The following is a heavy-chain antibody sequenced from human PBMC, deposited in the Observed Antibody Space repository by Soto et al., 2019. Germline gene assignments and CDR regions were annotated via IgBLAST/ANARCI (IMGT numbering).Heavy chain of an antibody. Sequence: GESLKISCAASGFTFSSYDMHWVRQATGKGLEWVSAIGTAGDTYYPGSVKGRFTISRENAKNSLYLQMNSLRAEDTAVYYCALTGGCSGGSCSLRTMDVWGQGTTVTVSS. D-gene: IGHD2-15*01. CDR1: GFTFSSYD. J-gene: IGHJ6*02. V-gene: IGHV3-13*01. CDR2: IGTAGDT. CDR3: ALTGGCSGGSCSLRTMDV.